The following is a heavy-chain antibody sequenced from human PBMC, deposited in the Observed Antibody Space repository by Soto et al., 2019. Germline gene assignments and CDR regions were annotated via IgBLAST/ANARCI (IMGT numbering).Heavy chain of an antibody. Sequence: QVQLVQSGAEVKKPGSSVKVSCKASGGTFSSYAISWVRQAPGQGLEWMGGIIPIFGTANYAQKFQGRVTXXAXEXXSTAYMELSSLRSEDTAVYYCAREEIAVAGTTFGYWGQGTLVTVSS. CDR2: IIPIFGTA. J-gene: IGHJ4*02. V-gene: IGHV1-69*12. CDR1: GGTFSSYA. CDR3: AREEIAVAGTTFGY. D-gene: IGHD6-19*01.